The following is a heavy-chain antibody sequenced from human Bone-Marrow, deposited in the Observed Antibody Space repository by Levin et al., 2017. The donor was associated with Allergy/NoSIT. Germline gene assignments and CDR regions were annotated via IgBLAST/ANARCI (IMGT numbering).Heavy chain of an antibody. CDR1: GDSVSSNTAA. J-gene: IGHJ6*02. CDR3: TRDPGRGYGMDV. V-gene: IGHV6-1*01. CDR2: TYFRSKWIN. Sequence: SETLSLTCAISGDSVSSNTAAWNWIRQSPSRGLEWLGRTYFRSKWINEYAESVKSRISVNPDTSKNQFSLHLNSVTPDDTAVYYCTRDPGRGYGMDVWGQGTAVTVSS.